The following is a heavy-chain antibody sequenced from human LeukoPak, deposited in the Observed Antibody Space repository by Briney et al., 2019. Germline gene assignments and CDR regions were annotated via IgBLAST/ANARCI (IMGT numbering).Heavy chain of an antibody. J-gene: IGHJ4*02. V-gene: IGHV3-30*01. Sequence: GRSLRLSCAASGFTFSSYAMHWVRQAPGKGLEWVAVISYDGSNKYYADSVKGRFTISRDNSKNTLYLQMNSLRAEDTAVYYCARDRQLDYWGQGTLVTVS. CDR1: GFTFSSYA. CDR2: ISYDGSNK. CDR3: ARDRQLDY. D-gene: IGHD6-13*01.